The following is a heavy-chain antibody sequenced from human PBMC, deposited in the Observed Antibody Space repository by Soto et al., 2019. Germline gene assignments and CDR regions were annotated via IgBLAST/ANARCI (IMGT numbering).Heavy chain of an antibody. CDR1: GFIFRNYL. CDR2: INSDGSSA. D-gene: IGHD5-12*01. Sequence: PGGSLRLSCAPSGFIFRNYLMHWVRQAPGKGLVWISRINSDGSSASYADSGKGRFTISRDNAKNTLYLQMHSLRDEDTAVYYCARDGYNGFDYWGQGTLVTVSS. V-gene: IGHV3-74*01. CDR3: ARDGYNGFDY. J-gene: IGHJ4*02.